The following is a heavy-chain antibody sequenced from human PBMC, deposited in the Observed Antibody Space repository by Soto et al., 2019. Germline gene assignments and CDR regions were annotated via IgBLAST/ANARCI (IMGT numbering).Heavy chain of an antibody. CDR2: IIPILGIA. CDR3: ARARGGQLASGYYYFIDV. CDR1: GGTFSSYT. J-gene: IGHJ6*03. D-gene: IGHD6-6*01. Sequence: QVQLVQSGAEGKKPGSSVKVSCKASGGTFSSYTSSWVRQAPGQGLEWMGRIIPILGIANYALKFQGRVTITADQSKSTAYIELRSLRPEDTAVYYCARARGGQLASGYYYFIDVWGKGTPVHVSS. V-gene: IGHV1-69*02.